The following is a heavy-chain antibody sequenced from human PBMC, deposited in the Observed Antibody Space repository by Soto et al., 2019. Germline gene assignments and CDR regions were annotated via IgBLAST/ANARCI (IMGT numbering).Heavy chain of an antibody. Sequence: GGSLRLSCAASGFTFSSYSMNWVRQAPGKGLEWVSSISSSSSYIYYADSVKGRFTISRDNAKNSLYLQMNSLRAEDTAVYYCARDLGYSYGYYYYGMDVWGQGTTVTVSS. D-gene: IGHD5-18*01. CDR1: GFTFSSYS. CDR2: ISSSSSYI. CDR3: ARDLGYSYGYYYYGMDV. V-gene: IGHV3-21*01. J-gene: IGHJ6*02.